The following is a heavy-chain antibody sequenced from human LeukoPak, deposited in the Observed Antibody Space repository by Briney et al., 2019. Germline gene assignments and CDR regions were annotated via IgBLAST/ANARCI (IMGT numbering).Heavy chain of an antibody. J-gene: IGHJ4*02. CDR3: AKEEQQFDYFDY. CDR2: IYSGGST. Sequence: GGSLRLSCAASGFTFTTYGMNWVRQAPGKGLEWISVIYSGGSTHYADSVKGRFTISRDNSKNTLFLQMNSLRAEDTAVYYCAKEEQQFDYFDYWGQGTLVTVSS. CDR1: GFTFTTYG. V-gene: IGHV3-23*03. D-gene: IGHD6-6*01.